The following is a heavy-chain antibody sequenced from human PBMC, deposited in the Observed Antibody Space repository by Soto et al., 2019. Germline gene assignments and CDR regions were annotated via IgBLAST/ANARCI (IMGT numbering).Heavy chain of an antibody. CDR2: INSDGSST. J-gene: IGHJ4*02. Sequence: GGSLRHSRATSGFTFSSYWIHRVPQAPGKGLVWVSRINSDGSSTSYADSVKGRFTISRDNAKNTLYLQMNSLRAEDTAVYYCARVSGWSRLGYWGQGTLVTVSS. CDR1: GFTFSSYW. V-gene: IGHV3-74*01. D-gene: IGHD6-19*01. CDR3: ARVSGWSRLGY.